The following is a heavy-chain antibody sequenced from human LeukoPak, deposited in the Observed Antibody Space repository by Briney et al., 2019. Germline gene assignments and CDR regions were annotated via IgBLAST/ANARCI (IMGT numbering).Heavy chain of an antibody. D-gene: IGHD5-24*01. J-gene: IGHJ4*02. CDR3: ARDGYNSGYFDY. CDR2: IYYSRST. CDR1: GASISSGGYY. Sequence: KTSQTLSLTCTVSGASISSGGYYWNWIRQPPGKGLEWIEYIYYSRSTSYSPSLKSRLTISADTSKNQFSLKLSSVTAADTAVYYCARDGYNSGYFDYWGQGTLVTVSS. V-gene: IGHV4-30-4*01.